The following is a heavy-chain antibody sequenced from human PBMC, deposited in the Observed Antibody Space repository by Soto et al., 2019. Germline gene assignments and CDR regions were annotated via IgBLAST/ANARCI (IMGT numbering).Heavy chain of an antibody. CDR3: ARASSSWETLYYYYGMDV. Sequence: GGSLRLSCAASGFTFSSYAMHWVRQAPGKGLEWVAVISYDGSNKYYADSVKGRFTISRDNSKNTLYLQMNSLRAEDTAVYYCARASSSWETLYYYYGMDVWGQGTTVTVSS. V-gene: IGHV3-30-3*01. J-gene: IGHJ6*02. CDR1: GFTFSSYA. D-gene: IGHD6-13*01. CDR2: ISYDGSNK.